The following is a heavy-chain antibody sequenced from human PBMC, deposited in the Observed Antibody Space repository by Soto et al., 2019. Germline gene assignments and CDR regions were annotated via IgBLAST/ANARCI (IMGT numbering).Heavy chain of an antibody. CDR1: GSSISNGGYY. J-gene: IGHJ3*02. CDR2: IYYSGST. D-gene: IGHD1-1*01. Sequence: PSETLSLTCTVSGSSISNGGYYWSWIRQRPGEGLEWLGYIYYSGSTYYNPSLKSRPSISVDTSKNQFSLKVNSVTAADTAVYYCARTTDAFDIWGQGTMVTVSS. V-gene: IGHV4-31*03. CDR3: ARTTDAFDI.